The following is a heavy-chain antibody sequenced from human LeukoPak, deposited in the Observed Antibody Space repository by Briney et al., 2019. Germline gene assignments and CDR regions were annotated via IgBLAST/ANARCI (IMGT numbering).Heavy chain of an antibody. V-gene: IGHV4-39*01. CDR3: ARGIAAAGSFYIDY. Sequence: SETLSLTCTVSGGSISSSSYYWGWIRXXXXXXLEWIGSIYYSGSTYYNPSLKSRVTISVDTSKNQFSLKLSSVTAADTAVYYCARGIAAAGSFYIDYWGQGTLVTVSS. CDR2: IYYSGST. CDR1: GGSISSSSYY. J-gene: IGHJ4*02. D-gene: IGHD6-13*01.